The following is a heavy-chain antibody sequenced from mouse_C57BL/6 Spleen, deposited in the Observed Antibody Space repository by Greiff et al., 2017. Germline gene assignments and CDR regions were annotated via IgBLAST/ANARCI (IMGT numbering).Heavy chain of an antibody. CDR3: ARSTGSTVVTTDYAMDY. CDR2: INPSSGYT. CDR1: GYTFTSYW. V-gene: IGHV1-7*01. Sequence: VQLQQSGAELAQPGASVKLSCKASGYTFTSYWMHWVKQRPGQGLEWIGYINPSSGYTKYNQKFKDKATLTADKSSSTAYMQLSSLTYEDSAVYYCARSTGSTVVTTDYAMDYWGQGTSVTVSS. D-gene: IGHD1-1*01. J-gene: IGHJ4*01.